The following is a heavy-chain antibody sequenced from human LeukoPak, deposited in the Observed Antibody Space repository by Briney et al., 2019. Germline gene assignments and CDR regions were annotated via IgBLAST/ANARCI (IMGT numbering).Heavy chain of an antibody. CDR2: IWYDGSNK. CDR1: GFTFSSYN. J-gene: IGHJ4*02. CDR3: ARGDETYYFDY. V-gene: IGHV3-33*08. Sequence: GGSLRLSCAASGFTFSSYNMNWVRQAPGKGLEWVALIWYDGSNKYYADSVKGRFTISRDNSKNTLYLQMNSLRAEDTAVYYCARGDETYYFDYWGQGTLVTVSS.